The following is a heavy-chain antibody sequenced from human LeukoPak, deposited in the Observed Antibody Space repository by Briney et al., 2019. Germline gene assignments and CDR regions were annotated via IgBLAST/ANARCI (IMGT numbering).Heavy chain of an antibody. V-gene: IGHV1-18*01. CDR1: GYTFTSYG. CDR3: ARGPPSPQYCSSTSCYFDY. Sequence: GASVKVSCKASGYTFTSYGISWVRQAPGQGLEWMGWISAYNGNTNYAQKLQGRVTMTTDTSTSTAYMELRSLRSDDTAVYYCARGPPSPQYCSSTSCYFDYWGQGTLVTVSS. D-gene: IGHD2-2*01. J-gene: IGHJ4*02. CDR2: ISAYNGNT.